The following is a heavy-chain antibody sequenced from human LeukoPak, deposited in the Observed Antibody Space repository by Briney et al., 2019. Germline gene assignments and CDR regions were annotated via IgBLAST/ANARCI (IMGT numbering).Heavy chain of an antibody. D-gene: IGHD6-19*01. CDR2: IYSSGST. V-gene: IGHV4-4*07. Sequence: SETLSLTCTVSGGSISGYYWSWIRQPAGKGLEWIGLIYSSGSTNYNPSLKSRVTISVDTSKNQFSLKLSSVTAADTAVYYCASLSIAVAGTNWFDPWGQGTLVTVSS. CDR3: ASLSIAVAGTNWFDP. CDR1: GGSISGYY. J-gene: IGHJ5*02.